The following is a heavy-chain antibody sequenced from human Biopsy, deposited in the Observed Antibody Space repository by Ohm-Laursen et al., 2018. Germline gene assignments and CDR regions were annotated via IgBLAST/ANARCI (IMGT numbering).Heavy chain of an antibody. CDR2: VYYTGST. J-gene: IGHJ2*01. CDR3: ARDRGFYSDRAVPGYFDL. Sequence: TLPLTWTVSGDSISSYYWSWIRQPPGKGLEWIGYVYYTGSTDYNPSLQSRVTISVDTSKNHFSLRLRSVTPADTAIYYCARDRGFYSDRAVPGYFDLWGRGTLVTVSS. D-gene: IGHD3-22*01. V-gene: IGHV4-59*01. CDR1: GDSISSYY.